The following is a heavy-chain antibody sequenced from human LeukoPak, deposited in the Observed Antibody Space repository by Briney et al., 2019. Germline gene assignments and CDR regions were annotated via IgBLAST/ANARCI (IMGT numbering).Heavy chain of an antibody. Sequence: VASVKVSCEASGYTFTSYGISWVRQAPGQGLEWMGWISAYNGNTNYAQKLQGRVTMTTDTSTSTAYMELRSLRSDDTAVYYCARDRLEVAGTGGNYWGQGTLVTVSS. CDR2: ISAYNGNT. CDR1: GYTFTSYG. CDR3: ARDRLEVAGTGGNY. D-gene: IGHD6-19*01. J-gene: IGHJ4*02. V-gene: IGHV1-18*01.